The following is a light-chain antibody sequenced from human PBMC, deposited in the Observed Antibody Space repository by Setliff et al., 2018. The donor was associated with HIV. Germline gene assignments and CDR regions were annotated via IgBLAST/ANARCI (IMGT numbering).Light chain of an antibody. CDR2: AVS. CDR3: SSFTSSNTLV. Sequence: QSALTQPASVSGSPGQSITISCSGTSSDVGGYRYVSWYQQFPGKAPKLIIYAVSNRPSGVSNRFSGSKSGNTASLTTSGLQAEDEADYYCSSFTSSNTLVFGGGTKVTVL. V-gene: IGLV2-14*01. J-gene: IGLJ3*02. CDR1: SSDVGGYRY.